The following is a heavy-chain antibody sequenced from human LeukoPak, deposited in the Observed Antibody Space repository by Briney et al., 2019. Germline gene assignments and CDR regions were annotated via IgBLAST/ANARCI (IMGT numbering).Heavy chain of an antibody. CDR2: IYGSGST. J-gene: IGHJ1*01. CDR3: ARGEDGDYYFQH. D-gene: IGHD4-17*01. CDR1: GGSISSYY. Sequence: PSETLSLTCTVSGGSISSYYWSWIRQPPGKGLEWIGHIYGSGSTNYNPSLKSRVTLSVDTSKNQFSLKLSSVTAADTAVYYCARGEDGDYYFQHWGQGTLVTVSS. V-gene: IGHV4-59*12.